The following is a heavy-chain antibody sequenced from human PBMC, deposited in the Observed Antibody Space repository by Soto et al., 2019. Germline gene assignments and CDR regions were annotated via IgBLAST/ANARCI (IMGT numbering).Heavy chain of an antibody. CDR2: IRNKANSYAT. Sequence: EVQLVESGGGLVQPEGSLKLSCAASGFIFSGSTMHWVRQASGKGLEWVSRIRNKANSYATTYAASVKGRFTISRDDSENTAYLQMNSLSTEDTAVYYCLVGAAGGSPPYWGQGTLVTVSS. CDR1: GFIFSGST. J-gene: IGHJ4*02. V-gene: IGHV3-73*02. D-gene: IGHD6-13*01. CDR3: LVGAAGGSPPY.